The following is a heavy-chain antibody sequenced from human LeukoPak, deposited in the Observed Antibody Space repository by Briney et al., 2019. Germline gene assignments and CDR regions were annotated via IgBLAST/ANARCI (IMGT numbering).Heavy chain of an antibody. CDR1: GHTFSGSA. CDR2: IRSKANSYAT. Sequence: GGSLRLSCAASGHTFSGSAMHWVRQASGKGLEWVVRIRSKANSYATAYAAWVKGRFTISRDDSKNTAYLQMNSLKTEDTAVYYCTRDWDLSTKQYKYSFDYWGQGTLVTVSS. CDR3: TRDWDLSTKQYKYSFDY. D-gene: IGHD1-1*01. V-gene: IGHV3-73*01. J-gene: IGHJ4*02.